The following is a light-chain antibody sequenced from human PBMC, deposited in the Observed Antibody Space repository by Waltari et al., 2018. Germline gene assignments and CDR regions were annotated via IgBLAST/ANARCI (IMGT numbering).Light chain of an antibody. CDR2: SSS. V-gene: IGLV1-44*01. CDR3: AAWDDSLTLVV. J-gene: IGLJ2*01. Sequence: QSVLTQPPSASGTPGQRVTISCSGTSSHIRRNSLNWYQQLPGMAPKLLIDSSSQRPSGVPDRFSASKSGTSATLAISGPQSEDEADYYCAAWDDSLTLVVFGGGTKLTVL. CDR1: SSHIRRNS.